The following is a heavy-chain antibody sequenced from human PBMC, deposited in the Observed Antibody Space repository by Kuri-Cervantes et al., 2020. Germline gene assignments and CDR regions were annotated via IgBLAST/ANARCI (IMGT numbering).Heavy chain of an antibody. J-gene: IGHJ6*03. V-gene: IGHV3-23*01. CDR1: GFRFRYYW. Sequence: RGSLRLSCEASGFRFRYYWMSWVRQAPGKGLEWVSAISGSGGSTYYADSVKGRFTISRDNSKNTLYLQMNSLRAEDTAVYYCALSRVVPAPMGHYYYYMDVWGKGTTVTVSS. CDR3: ALSRVVPAPMGHYYYYMDV. CDR2: ISGSGGST. D-gene: IGHD2-2*01.